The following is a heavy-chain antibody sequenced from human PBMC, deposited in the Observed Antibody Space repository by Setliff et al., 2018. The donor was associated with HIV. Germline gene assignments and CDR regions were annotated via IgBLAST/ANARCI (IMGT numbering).Heavy chain of an antibody. CDR1: GGSFSGYY. CDR3: ARGRLYYDTSGYYFYYFDY. J-gene: IGHJ4*03. Sequence: PSETLSLTCAVYGGSFSGYYWSWIRQPPGKGLEWIGEINHSGSTNYNPSLKSRVTISVDTSKDQFSLELSSVTAADTAVYYCARGRLYYDTSGYYFYYFDYWVPETLLVTVSS. CDR2: INHSGST. V-gene: IGHV4-34*01. D-gene: IGHD3-22*01.